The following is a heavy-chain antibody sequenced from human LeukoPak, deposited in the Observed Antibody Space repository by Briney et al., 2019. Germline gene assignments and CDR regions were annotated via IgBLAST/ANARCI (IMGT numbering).Heavy chain of an antibody. CDR3: ATAVGYCSSTSCYGPKYYYYGMDV. Sequence: ASVKVSCKVSGYTLTELSMHWVRQAPGKGLEWMGGFGPEDGETIYAQKFQGRVTMTEDTSTDTAYMELSSLRSEDTAVYYCATAVGYCSSTSCYGPKYYYYGMDVWGQGTTVTVSS. J-gene: IGHJ6*02. V-gene: IGHV1-24*01. CDR2: FGPEDGET. CDR1: GYTLTELS. D-gene: IGHD2-2*01.